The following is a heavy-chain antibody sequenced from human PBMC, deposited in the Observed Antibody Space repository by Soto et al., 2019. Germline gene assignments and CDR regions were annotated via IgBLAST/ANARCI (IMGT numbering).Heavy chain of an antibody. J-gene: IGHJ4*01. Sequence: QVQLVQSGAEVKKPGASVKVSCKASGYTFTNYYMHWVRQAPGQGLEWMGIINPSGGSTSYAQKFQGRVTMTRDASTSTVYMELSSLRSEDTAVYYCARGIAVAGTIFDYWGQEPWSPSPQ. CDR1: GYTFTNYY. V-gene: IGHV1-46*03. CDR2: INPSGGST. D-gene: IGHD6-19*01. CDR3: ARGIAVAGTIFDY.